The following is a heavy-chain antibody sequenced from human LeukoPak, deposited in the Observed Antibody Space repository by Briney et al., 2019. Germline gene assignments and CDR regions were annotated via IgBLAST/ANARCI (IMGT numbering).Heavy chain of an antibody. V-gene: IGHV4-59*01. J-gene: IGHJ3*02. D-gene: IGHD7-27*01. CDR1: GGSISSYY. CDR3: ARREGTWGTFDI. CDR2: IYYRGSP. Sequence: SETLFLTCTVSGGSISSYYWSWIRQPPGKGLEWVGYIYYRGSPNYNPSLKSRVTISEDTSKNQFSLKLTSVTAADTAVYYCARREGTWGTFDIWGQGTMVTVSS.